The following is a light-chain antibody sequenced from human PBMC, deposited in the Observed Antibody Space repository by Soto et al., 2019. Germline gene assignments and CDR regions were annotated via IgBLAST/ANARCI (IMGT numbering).Light chain of an antibody. CDR3: QTWGTGIWV. CDR1: SGHSSYA. Sequence: QPVLTQSPSASASLGASVKLTCTLRSGHSSYAIAWHQQQPEKGPRYLMKLNSDGSHSKGDGIPDRFSGSSSGAERYLTISSLQSEDEADYYCQTWGTGIWVFGGGTKVTV. V-gene: IGLV4-69*01. J-gene: IGLJ3*02. CDR2: LNSDGSH.